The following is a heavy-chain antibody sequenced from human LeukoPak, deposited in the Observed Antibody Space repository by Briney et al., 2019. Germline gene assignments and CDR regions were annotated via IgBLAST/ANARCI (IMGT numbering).Heavy chain of an antibody. CDR1: GGSISSYY. CDR2: IYYSGST. J-gene: IGHJ6*03. CDR3: ARIRAARRGLYYYYYYMDV. D-gene: IGHD6-6*01. Sequence: SETLSLTCTVSGGSISSYYWSWIRQPPGKGLEWIGYIYYSGSTNYNPSLKSRVTISVDTSKNQFSLKLSSVTAADTAVYYCARIRAARRGLYYYYYYMDVWGKGTTVTVSS. V-gene: IGHV4-59*01.